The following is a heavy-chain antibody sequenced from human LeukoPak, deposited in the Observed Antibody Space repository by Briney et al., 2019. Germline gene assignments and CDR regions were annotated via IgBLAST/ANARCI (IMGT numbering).Heavy chain of an antibody. D-gene: IGHD2-15*01. CDR3: ARDIVVVVAARGDDY. CDR2: ISSSSSYI. J-gene: IGHJ4*02. V-gene: IGHV3-21*01. Sequence: GGSLRLSCAASGFTFNVYSMNWVRQAPGKGLEWVSSISSSSSYIYYADSVKGRFTISRDNAKNSLYLQMNSLRAEDTAVYYCARDIVVVVAARGDDYWGQGTLVTVSS. CDR1: GFTFNVYS.